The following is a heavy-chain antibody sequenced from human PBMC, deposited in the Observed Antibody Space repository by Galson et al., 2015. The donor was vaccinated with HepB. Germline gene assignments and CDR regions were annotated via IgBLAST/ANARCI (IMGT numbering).Heavy chain of an antibody. CDR1: GYTFTGYY. CDR3: ARDRRFLEWLSPFDY. CDR2: INPNSGGT. J-gene: IGHJ4*02. D-gene: IGHD3-3*01. V-gene: IGHV1-2*02. Sequence: SVKVSCKASGYTFTGYYMHWVRQAPGQGLEWMGWINPNSGGTNYAQKFQGRVTMTRDTSISTAYMELSRLRSDDTAVYYCARDRRFLEWLSPFDYWGQGTLVTVSS.